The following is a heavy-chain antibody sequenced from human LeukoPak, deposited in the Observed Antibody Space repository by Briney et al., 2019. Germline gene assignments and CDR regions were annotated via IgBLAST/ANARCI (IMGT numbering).Heavy chain of an antibody. CDR1: GYSFTSYW. J-gene: IGHJ4*02. D-gene: IGHD1-26*01. CDR2: IYPGDSDT. Sequence: GESLKISCKGSGYSFTSYWIGWVRQMPGKGLEWMGIIYPGDSDTRYSPSFQGQVTISADKSISTAYLQWSSLKASDTAMYYCARQSNLGGSPTHFDYWGQGTLVTVSS. CDR3: ARQSNLGGSPTHFDY. V-gene: IGHV5-51*01.